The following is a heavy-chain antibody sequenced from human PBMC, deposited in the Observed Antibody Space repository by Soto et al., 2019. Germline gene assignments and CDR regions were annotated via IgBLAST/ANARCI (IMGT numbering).Heavy chain of an antibody. CDR2: IIPILGIA. D-gene: IGHD3-10*01. Sequence: ASVKVSCKASGGTFSSYTISWVRQAPGQGLEWMGRIIPILGIANYAQKFQGRVTITADKSTSTAYMELSSLRSEDTAVYYCARAGNYDDYYMDVWGKGTTVTVSS. V-gene: IGHV1-69*02. CDR1: GGTFSSYT. J-gene: IGHJ6*03. CDR3: ARAGNYDDYYMDV.